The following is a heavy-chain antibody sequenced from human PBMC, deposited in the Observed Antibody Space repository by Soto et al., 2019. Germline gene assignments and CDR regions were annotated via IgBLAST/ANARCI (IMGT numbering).Heavy chain of an antibody. CDR1: GGSISSYY. CDR3: ARDTVIVRCCHYYYYGMDV. D-gene: IGHD5-18*01. Sequence: SETLSLTCTVSGGSISSYYWSWIRQPPGKGLEWIGYIYYSGSTNYNPSLKSRVTISVDTSKNQFSLKLSSVTAADTAVYYCARDTVIVRCCHYYYYGMDVWGQGTTVTVS. V-gene: IGHV4-59*01. J-gene: IGHJ6*02. CDR2: IYYSGST.